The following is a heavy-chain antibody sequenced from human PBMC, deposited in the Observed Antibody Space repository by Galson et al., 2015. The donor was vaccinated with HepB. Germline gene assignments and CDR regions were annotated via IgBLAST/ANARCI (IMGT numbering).Heavy chain of an antibody. CDR1: GYTFTSYG. Sequence: SVKVSCKASGYTFTSYGISWVRQAPGQGLEWMGWISAYNGNTNYAQKLQGRVTMTTDTSTSTAYMELRSLRSDDTAVYYCARDTHYDSSGYYFYYFDYWGQGTLVTVSS. D-gene: IGHD3-22*01. CDR2: ISAYNGNT. V-gene: IGHV1-18*04. CDR3: ARDTHYDSSGYYFYYFDY. J-gene: IGHJ4*02.